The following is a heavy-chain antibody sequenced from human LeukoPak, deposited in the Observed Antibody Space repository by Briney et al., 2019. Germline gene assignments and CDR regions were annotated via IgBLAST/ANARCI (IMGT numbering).Heavy chain of an antibody. V-gene: IGHV3-7*01. CDR2: INHNGNVN. J-gene: IGHJ4*02. CDR1: GFTFSSYC. D-gene: IGHD6-19*01. Sequence: GGSLRLSCAASGFTFSSYCMNWARQAPGKGLEWVASINHNGNVNYYVDSVKGRFTISRDNAKNSLYLQMNNLRVEDTAVYYCVSGCDSGYWGQGTLVIVSS. CDR3: VSGCDSGY.